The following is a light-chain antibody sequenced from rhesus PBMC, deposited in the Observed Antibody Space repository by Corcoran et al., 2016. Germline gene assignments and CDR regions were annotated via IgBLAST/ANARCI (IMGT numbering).Light chain of an antibody. CDR3: QQNSNWPWT. Sequence: EIVLTQSPATLSLSPGERATLSCRASQSVITSLAWYQQKPGQNPRLLMFGASRRATGTPDRFSGSGSGTDFTLPISPLEPEDFAIYYCQQNSNWPWTFGQGTKVEIK. J-gene: IGKJ1*01. V-gene: IGKV3-42*01. CDR2: GAS. CDR1: QSVITS.